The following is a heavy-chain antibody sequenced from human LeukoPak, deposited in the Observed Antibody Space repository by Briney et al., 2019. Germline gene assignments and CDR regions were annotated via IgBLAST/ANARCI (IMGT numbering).Heavy chain of an antibody. CDR3: ARRGRYYYYGMDV. V-gene: IGHV4-61*08. Sequence: PSETLSLTCAVSGGSISSGGYSWSWIRQPPGKGLEWIGYIYYSGSTNYNPSLKSRVTISVDTSKNQFSLKLSSVTAADTAVYYCARRGRYYYYGMDVWGQGTTVTVSS. D-gene: IGHD3-10*01. CDR1: GGSISSGGYS. CDR2: IYYSGST. J-gene: IGHJ6*02.